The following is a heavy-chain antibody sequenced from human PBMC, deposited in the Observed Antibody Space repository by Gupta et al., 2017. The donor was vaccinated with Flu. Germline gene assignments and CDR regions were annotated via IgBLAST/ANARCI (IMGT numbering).Heavy chain of an antibody. CDR1: GFTVYGSY. J-gene: IGHJ4*02. D-gene: IGHD4-17*01. CDR3: ATVTSGC. CDR2: INPDGSST. V-gene: IGHV3-74*03. Sequence: MQLVECGGGLVQPGGSLRVSSAASGFTVYGSYLQWVRQAPAEGLVWVSRINPDGSSTTYAESVKGRFTISRNNTKNTLYLQMNSLGDDDAAVYYCATVTSGCWGQGTLVTVSS.